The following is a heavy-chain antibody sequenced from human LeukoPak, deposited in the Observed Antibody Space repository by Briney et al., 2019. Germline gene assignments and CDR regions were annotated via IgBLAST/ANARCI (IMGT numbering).Heavy chain of an antibody. CDR3: ARSENYGDRRYYFDY. CDR1: GFTFSSYN. V-gene: IGHV3-21*01. D-gene: IGHD4-17*01. J-gene: IGHJ4*02. CDR2: ISSSSSYI. Sequence: GGSLRLSCAASGFTFSSYNMNWVRQAPGKGLEWVSSISSSSSYIYYADSVKGRFTISRDNAKNSLYLQMNSLRAEDTAVYYCARSENYGDRRYYFDYWGQGTLVTVSS.